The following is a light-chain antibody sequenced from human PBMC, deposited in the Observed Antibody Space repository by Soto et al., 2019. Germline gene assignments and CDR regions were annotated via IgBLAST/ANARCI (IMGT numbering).Light chain of an antibody. Sequence: IVITQSPATLSVSKGERATISCRASHSVSSNLALYQQKPGQAPRLLLYGASTSATGIAARFSGSGSGRKYTITISSLQSEDFAVSYCQQYNNWLPWTFGQGTKVDI. CDR1: HSVSSN. CDR3: QQYNNWLPWT. V-gene: IGKV3D-15*01. J-gene: IGKJ1*01. CDR2: GAS.